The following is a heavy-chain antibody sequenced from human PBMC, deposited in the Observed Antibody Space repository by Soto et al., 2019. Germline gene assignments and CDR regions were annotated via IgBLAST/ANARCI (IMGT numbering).Heavy chain of an antibody. CDR2: IIPIFGTA. CDR1: GGTFSSYA. V-gene: IGHV1-69*06. Sequence: SVKVSCKASGGTFSSYAISWVRQAPGQGLEWMGGIIPIFGTANYAQKFQGRVTITADKSTSTAYMELSSLRSEDTAVYYCARDLRYCSSTSCYNWFDPWGQGTLVTVSS. CDR3: ARDLRYCSSTSCYNWFDP. J-gene: IGHJ5*02. D-gene: IGHD2-2*01.